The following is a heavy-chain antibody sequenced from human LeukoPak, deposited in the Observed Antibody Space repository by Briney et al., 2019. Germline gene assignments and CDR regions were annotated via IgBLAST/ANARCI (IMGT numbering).Heavy chain of an antibody. CDR1: GFIFDTYG. CDR2: IAYGGSNQ. Sequence: PGRSLRLSCAASGFIFDTYGMLWVRQAPGKGLEWVAVIAYGGSNQYHADSVKGRFTISRDNSKNTLYLQMNSLRGEDTAVYYCAKEKTIGTNNYGLDVWGQGTTVTVSS. V-gene: IGHV3-30*18. CDR3: AKEKTIGTNNYGLDV. D-gene: IGHD1-1*01. J-gene: IGHJ6*02.